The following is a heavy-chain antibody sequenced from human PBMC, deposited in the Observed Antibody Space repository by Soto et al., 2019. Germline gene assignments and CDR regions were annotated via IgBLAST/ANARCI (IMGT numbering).Heavy chain of an antibody. CDR2: ISGSGGST. Sequence: GGSLRLSCAASGFTFSSYAMSWVRQAPGKGLEWVSAISGSGGSTYYADSVKGRFTISRDNSKKTRYLQMNSLRAEDTAVYYCAKALRMTYDILTGPRGGGYFDYWGQGTLVTVSS. CDR1: GFTFSSYA. D-gene: IGHD3-9*01. V-gene: IGHV3-23*01. J-gene: IGHJ4*02. CDR3: AKALRMTYDILTGPRGGGYFDY.